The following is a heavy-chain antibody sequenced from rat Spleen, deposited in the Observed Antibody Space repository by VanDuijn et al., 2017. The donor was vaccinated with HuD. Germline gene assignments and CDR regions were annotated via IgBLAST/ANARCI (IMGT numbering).Heavy chain of an antibody. CDR3: TRGLSMSSTNYYYALFAY. CDR2: IDYSGRT. D-gene: IGHD1-6*01. J-gene: IGHJ3*01. Sequence: EVQLQESGPGLVKPSQSLSLTCSVTGYSITSNYWGWIRKFPGNKMEWMGYIDYSGRTSYNPSLKSRISITRDTSKNQFFLQLKSVTNEYTATYYCTRGLSMSSTNYYYALFAYWGQGTLVTVSS. CDR1: GYSITSNY. V-gene: IGHV3-1*01.